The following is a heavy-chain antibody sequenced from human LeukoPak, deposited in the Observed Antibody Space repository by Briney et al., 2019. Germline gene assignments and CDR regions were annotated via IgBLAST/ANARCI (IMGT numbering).Heavy chain of an antibody. CDR1: GGSISSGDYY. J-gene: IGHJ4*02. V-gene: IGHV4-30-4*01. CDR3: ARAVVRGDLSDY. D-gene: IGHD3-10*01. CDR2: IYYSGST. Sequence: SETLSLTYTVSGGSISSGDYYWSWIRQPPGKGLEWIGYIYYSGSTYYNPSLKSRVTISVDTSKNQFSLKLSSVTAADTAVYYCARAVVRGDLSDYWGQGTLVTVSS.